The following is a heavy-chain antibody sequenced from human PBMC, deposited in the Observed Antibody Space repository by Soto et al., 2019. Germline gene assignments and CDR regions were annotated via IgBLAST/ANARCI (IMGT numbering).Heavy chain of an antibody. CDR1: GYTFTDFY. J-gene: IGHJ4*02. V-gene: IGHV1-46*01. CDR3: ARADREY. CDR2: IYPSDGST. Sequence: HVQLVQSGAEVKPPGASVKVSCKASGYTFTDFYIHWVRQAPGQGLEWMAVIYPSDGSTTYAQSFQGRVIVTSDTSTNTIYMDLSSLTSEDTAVYNCARADREYWGQGTLVTVSS.